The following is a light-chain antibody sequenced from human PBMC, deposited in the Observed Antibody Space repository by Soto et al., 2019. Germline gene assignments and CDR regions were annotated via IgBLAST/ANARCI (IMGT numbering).Light chain of an antibody. CDR2: AAS. CDR1: QSISTY. J-gene: IGKJ1*01. Sequence: IQMTQSPSSLSASVGDRVTITCRASQSISTYLNWYQQKPGKVPKLLIYAASSLQSGVPSRFSGSGSGTDFTLTISSLQPEDFATYYCQHYNSYSEAFGQGTKVELK. V-gene: IGKV1-39*01. CDR3: QHYNSYSEA.